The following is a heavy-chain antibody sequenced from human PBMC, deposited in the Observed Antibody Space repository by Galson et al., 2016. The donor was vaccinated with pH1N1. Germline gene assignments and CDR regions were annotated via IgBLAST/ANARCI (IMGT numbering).Heavy chain of an antibody. CDR2: IYLGGSLV. D-gene: IGHD4-17*01. Sequence: QSGAEVKKPGESLKISCKGSGYNFASSWIGWVRQMPGKGLEWMGIIYLGGSLVRYSPSFQGQVTISADKSINIVYLQWSSLKASDTAIYYCARQNDYGDYRGDAFDILGQGTMVTVSS. V-gene: IGHV5-51*01. J-gene: IGHJ3*02. CDR3: ARQNDYGDYRGDAFDI. CDR1: GYNFASSW.